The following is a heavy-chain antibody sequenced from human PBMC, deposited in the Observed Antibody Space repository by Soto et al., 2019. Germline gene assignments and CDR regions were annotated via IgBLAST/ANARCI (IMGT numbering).Heavy chain of an antibody. J-gene: IGHJ4*02. CDR3: ARFGLVIEAFDY. Sequence: ASVKVSCKASGYTFTSYDINWVRQATGQGLEWMGWINPNSGNTGYSQNFQGRVTMTRNTSISTVYMELSSLTSEDTAVYYCARFGLVIEAFDYWGQGTLVTVSS. CDR1: GYTFTSYD. CDR2: INPNSGNT. V-gene: IGHV1-8*01. D-gene: IGHD3-3*01.